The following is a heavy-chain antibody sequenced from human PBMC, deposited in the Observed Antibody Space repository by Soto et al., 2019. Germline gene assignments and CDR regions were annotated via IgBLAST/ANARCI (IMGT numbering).Heavy chain of an antibody. D-gene: IGHD6-13*01. J-gene: IGHJ4*02. CDR1: GGSFSGYY. CDR3: ARTYSSSWSPFDH. CDR2: INQSGST. Sequence: QVQLQQWGAGLLKPSETLSLTCAVYGGSFSGYYWSWIRQPPGKGLEWSGEINQSGSTNYNPSNRSRVTISVDTSKNQFSLKLSSVTAADTAVYYCARTYSSSWSPFDHWGQGTLVTVSS. V-gene: IGHV4-34*01.